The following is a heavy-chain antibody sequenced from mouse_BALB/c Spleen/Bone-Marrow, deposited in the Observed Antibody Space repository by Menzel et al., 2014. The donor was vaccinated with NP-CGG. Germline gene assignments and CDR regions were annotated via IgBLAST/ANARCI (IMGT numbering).Heavy chain of an antibody. CDR3: ARRNRDYYARDY. CDR1: GHAFTNYL. Sequence: QVQLQQSGAELVRPGTSVKVSCKASGHAFTNYLLEWVKQRPGQGLEWIGVINPGSGGTKYNEKFKGKATLTVDKSSSTAYMQLSSLTSDDSAVYFCARRNRDYYARDYWGQGTSVTVSS. CDR2: INPGSGGT. J-gene: IGHJ4*01. V-gene: IGHV1-54*01.